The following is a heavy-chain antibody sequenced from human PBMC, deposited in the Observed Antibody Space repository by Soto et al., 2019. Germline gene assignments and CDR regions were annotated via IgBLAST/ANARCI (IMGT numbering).Heavy chain of an antibody. J-gene: IGHJ5*02. Sequence: QVQLVQSGAEVKKPGASVKVSCKASGYTFTSYGISWVRQAPGQGLEWMGWISAYNGNTNYAQKLQGRVTMTTDTSTSTAYMELRSLRSDDTAVYYCARARIVVVVAATTTNWFDPWGQGTLVTVSS. CDR1: GYTFTSYG. V-gene: IGHV1-18*01. CDR3: ARARIVVVVAATTTNWFDP. D-gene: IGHD2-15*01. CDR2: ISAYNGNT.